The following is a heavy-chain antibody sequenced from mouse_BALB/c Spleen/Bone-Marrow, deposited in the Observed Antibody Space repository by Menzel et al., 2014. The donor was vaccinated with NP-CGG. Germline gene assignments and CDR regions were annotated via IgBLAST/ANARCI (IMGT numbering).Heavy chain of an antibody. V-gene: IGHV1S81*02. J-gene: IGHJ2*01. CDR2: INPSDGRT. D-gene: IGHD3-2*01. CDR1: GYTFTTYW. Sequence: QVQLQQSGAELVRPGASVKLSCKASGYTFTTYWMHWVKRRPGQGLEWIGEINPSDGRTNYSEKFKSKATLTVDKSSNTAYMQLNSLTSEDSAVYYCARRDSSGYLFDYWGQGTTLTVSS. CDR3: ARRDSSGYLFDY.